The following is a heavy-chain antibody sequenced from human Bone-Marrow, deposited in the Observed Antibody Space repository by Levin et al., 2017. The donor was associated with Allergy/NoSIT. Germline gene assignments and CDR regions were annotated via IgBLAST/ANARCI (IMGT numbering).Heavy chain of an antibody. Sequence: GESLKISCKASGYTFTGYYLHWVRQAPGQGLEWMGWINPNSGDTNSAQKFQGRVNMTRDTSITTAYMELSRLTSDDTAVYYCARERSITIFGVVPTKTFDYWGQGTLVTVSS. D-gene: IGHD3-3*01. CDR1: GYTFTGYY. CDR2: INPNSGDT. CDR3: ARERSITIFGVVPTKTFDY. V-gene: IGHV1-2*02. J-gene: IGHJ4*02.